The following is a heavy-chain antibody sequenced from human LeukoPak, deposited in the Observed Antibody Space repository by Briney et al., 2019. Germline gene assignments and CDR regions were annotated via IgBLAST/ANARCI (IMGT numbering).Heavy chain of an antibody. D-gene: IGHD3-9*01. Sequence: GGSLRLSCAASGFTFSSYSMNWVRQAPGKGLEWVSSISSSGSTIYYADSVKGRFTVSRDNAKNSLYLQMNSLGAEDTAVYYCVRDRYFDAYYFDYWGQGTLVTVSS. V-gene: IGHV3-21*04. CDR3: VRDRYFDAYYFDY. J-gene: IGHJ4*02. CDR2: ISSSGSTI. CDR1: GFTFSSYS.